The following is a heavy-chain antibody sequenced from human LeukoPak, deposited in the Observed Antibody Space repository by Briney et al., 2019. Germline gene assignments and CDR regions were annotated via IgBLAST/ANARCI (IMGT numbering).Heavy chain of an antibody. Sequence: GGSLRLSCAASGFTFSDYWMSWVRQAPGKGLEWVANIKQDGSEKYYVDSVKGRFTISRDNAKNSLYLQMNSLRAEDTAVYYCARDHQYSGSYGIDYWGQGTLVTVSS. CDR1: GFTFSDYW. V-gene: IGHV3-7*01. CDR3: ARDHQYSGSYGIDY. CDR2: IKQDGSEK. D-gene: IGHD1-26*01. J-gene: IGHJ4*02.